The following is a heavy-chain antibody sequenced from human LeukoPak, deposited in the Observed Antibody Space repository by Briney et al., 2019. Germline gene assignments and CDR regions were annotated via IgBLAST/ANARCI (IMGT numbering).Heavy chain of an antibody. D-gene: IGHD3-16*01. V-gene: IGHV3-30*04. J-gene: IGHJ4*02. CDR3: ARVGDYIWPPTYFDY. CDR1: GFTFSSYA. CDR2: ISYDGSNK. Sequence: PGGSLRLSCAASGFTFSSYAMHWVRQAPGKGLEWVAVISYDGSNKYYADSVKGRFTISRDNSKNTLYLQMNSLRAEDTAVYYCARVGDYIWPPTYFDYWGQGTLVTVSS.